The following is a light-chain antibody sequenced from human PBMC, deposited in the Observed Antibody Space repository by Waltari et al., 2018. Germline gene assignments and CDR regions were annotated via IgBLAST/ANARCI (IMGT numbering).Light chain of an antibody. J-gene: IGLJ2*01. CDR2: DAS. V-gene: IGLV2-14*03. Sequence: QSALTQPASVSGSPGQSITISCTGTSSDVGTYKFVSWYQQHPGKAPKLIIYDASNRPLGVSNRFSGSKSDNTASLTISGLQAEDEALYYCSSYTNSNAVFGGGTKLTVL. CDR1: SSDVGTYKF. CDR3: SSYTNSNAV.